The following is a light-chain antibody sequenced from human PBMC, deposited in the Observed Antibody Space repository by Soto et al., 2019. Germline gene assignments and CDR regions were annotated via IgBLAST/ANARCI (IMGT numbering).Light chain of an antibody. V-gene: IGKV1-5*03. CDR1: QTISSW. CDR3: QHYNSYSEP. Sequence: DIQMTKSALTLSGSAGDRVTITCRASQTISSWLAWYQQKPGKAPKLLIYKASTLKSGVPSRFSGSGSGTEFTLTISSLQPDDFATYYCQHYNSYSEPFGQGTKVDIK. J-gene: IGKJ1*01. CDR2: KAS.